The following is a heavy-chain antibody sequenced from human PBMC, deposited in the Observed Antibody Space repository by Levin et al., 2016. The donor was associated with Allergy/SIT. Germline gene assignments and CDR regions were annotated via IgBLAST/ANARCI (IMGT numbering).Heavy chain of an antibody. CDR3: AKPRITMTIGDAFDI. J-gene: IGHJ3*02. V-gene: IGHV3-30*02. D-gene: IGHD3-22*01. Sequence: GESLKISCAASGFTFSSYGMHWVRQAPGKGLEWVAFIRYDGSNKYYADSVKGRFTISRDNSKNTLYLQMNSLRAEDTAVYYCAKPRITMTIGDAFDIWGQGTMVTVSS. CDR2: IRYDGSNK. CDR1: GFTFSSYG.